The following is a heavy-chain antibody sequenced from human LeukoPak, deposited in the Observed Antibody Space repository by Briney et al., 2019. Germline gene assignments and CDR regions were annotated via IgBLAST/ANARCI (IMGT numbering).Heavy chain of an antibody. CDR3: ARDFYDSSGYPRDDAFDI. Sequence: GSLRLSCAASGFTFSSYWMSWVRQAPGKGLEWVANIKQDGSEKYYVDSEKGRFTIARDNAKNSLYLQMNSLRAEDTAVYYCARDFYDSSGYPRDDAFDIWGQGTMVTVSS. V-gene: IGHV3-7*01. CDR2: IKQDGSEK. D-gene: IGHD3-22*01. CDR1: GFTFSSYW. J-gene: IGHJ3*02.